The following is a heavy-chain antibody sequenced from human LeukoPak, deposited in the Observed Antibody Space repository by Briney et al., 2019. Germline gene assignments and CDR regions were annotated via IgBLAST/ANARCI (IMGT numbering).Heavy chain of an antibody. Sequence: GGSLRLSCAASGFTFSSYWMSWVRQAPGKGLEWVANIKQDGSEKNYVDSVRGRFTISRDNAKNSLYLQTSSLRAEDTAVYYCVRASTTVPNLLDYWGQGTLVTVSS. V-gene: IGHV3-7*02. D-gene: IGHD4-17*01. CDR1: GFTFSSYW. CDR2: IKQDGSEK. CDR3: VRASTTVPNLLDY. J-gene: IGHJ4*02.